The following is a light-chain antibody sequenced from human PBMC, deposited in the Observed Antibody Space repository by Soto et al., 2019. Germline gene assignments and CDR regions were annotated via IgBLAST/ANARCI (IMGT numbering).Light chain of an antibody. CDR2: DVT. CDR1: SSDVGGYNY. V-gene: IGLV2-14*01. J-gene: IGLJ1*01. CDR3: SSYTGSTSYV. Sequence: VLTQPASVSGSPRQSITISCTRTSSDVGGYNYVSWYQQEPGKAPKLMIYDVTYRPSGVSNRFSGSKSDNTASLTISGLQAEDEADYCCSSYTGSTSYVFGTGTKVTVL.